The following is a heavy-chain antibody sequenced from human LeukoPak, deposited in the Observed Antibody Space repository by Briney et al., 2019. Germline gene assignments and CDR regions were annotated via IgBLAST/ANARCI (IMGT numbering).Heavy chain of an antibody. J-gene: IGHJ3*02. Sequence: GXXLQISCKGSGYSFTSYWIGWGRQVPGKGLEWMGIIYPVDSDTRYSPSFQGQFTISADKSISTAYLQWSSLKASDTAMYYCARLYCGGDCPFDIWGQGTMVTVSS. CDR3: ARLYCGGDCPFDI. D-gene: IGHD2-21*02. CDR1: GYSFTSYW. V-gene: IGHV5-51*01. CDR2: IYPVDSDT.